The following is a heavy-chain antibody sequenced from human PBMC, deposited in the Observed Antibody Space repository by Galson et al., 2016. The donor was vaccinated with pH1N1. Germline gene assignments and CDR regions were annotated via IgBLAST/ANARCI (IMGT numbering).Heavy chain of an antibody. CDR3: ARDSEYSGHEGFH. CDR2: ILYDGTNE. Sequence: SLRLSCAASGFTFTSYAMHWVRQAPGKGLEWVAVILYDGTNEYYADSVKGRFTISRDKTQSTVYLQVNSLRTEDTAVYYCARDSEYSGHEGFHWAQGTLVIVSS. D-gene: IGHD5-12*01. CDR1: GFTFTSYA. J-gene: IGHJ4*02. V-gene: IGHV3-30*04.